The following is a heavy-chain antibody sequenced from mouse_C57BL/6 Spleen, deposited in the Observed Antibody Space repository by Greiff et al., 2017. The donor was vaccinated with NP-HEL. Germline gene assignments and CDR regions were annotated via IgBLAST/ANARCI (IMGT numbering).Heavy chain of an antibody. CDR1: GFTFSDYG. Sequence: EVQRVESGGGLVKPGGSLKLSCAASGFTFSDYGMHWVRQAPEKGLEWVAYISSGSSTIYYADTVKGRFTISRDNAKNTLFLQMTSLRSEDTAMYYCARNVPEGAMDYWGQGTSVTVSS. CDR3: ARNVPEGAMDY. D-gene: IGHD5-1*01. J-gene: IGHJ4*01. V-gene: IGHV5-17*01. CDR2: ISSGSSTI.